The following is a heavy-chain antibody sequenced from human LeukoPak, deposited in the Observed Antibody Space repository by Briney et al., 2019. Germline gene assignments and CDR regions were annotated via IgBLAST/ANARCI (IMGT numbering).Heavy chain of an antibody. V-gene: IGHV3-7*03. Sequence: GGSLRLSCAASGFTFSNYWMSWVRQAPGKGLEWVANIKQDGSEKCYVDSVKGRFTISRDNAKNSLYLQMNSLRAEDTAVYYCARDTGALVTHFDYWGQGTLVTVSS. CDR3: ARDTGALVTHFDY. D-gene: IGHD5-18*01. J-gene: IGHJ4*02. CDR2: IKQDGSEK. CDR1: GFTFSNYW.